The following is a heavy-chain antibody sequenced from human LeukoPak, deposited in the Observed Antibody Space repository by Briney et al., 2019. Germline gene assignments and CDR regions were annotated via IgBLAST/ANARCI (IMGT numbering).Heavy chain of an antibody. J-gene: IGHJ3*02. V-gene: IGHV3-7*01. Sequence: GSLRLSCAASGFTFSSYWMSWVRQAPGKGLEWVANIKQDGSEKYYVDSVKGRFTISRDNAKNSLYLQMNSLRAEDTAVYYCARDLGRHSNYDFWSGSFDIWGQGTMVTVSS. D-gene: IGHD3-3*01. CDR3: ARDLGRHSNYDFWSGSFDI. CDR1: GFTFSSYW. CDR2: IKQDGSEK.